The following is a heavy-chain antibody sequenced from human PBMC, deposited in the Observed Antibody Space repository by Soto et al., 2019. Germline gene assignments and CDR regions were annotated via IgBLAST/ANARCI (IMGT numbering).Heavy chain of an antibody. J-gene: IGHJ4*02. CDR2: ITWNSDRT. V-gene: IGHV3-43*01. CDR1: GFTFDDYT. Sequence: PGGSLRLSCAASGFTFDDYTMHWVRQTPGKGLEWVSLITWNSDRTYYADRVKGRFAISRDSTKNSLYLQMNSLRSEDTALYYCAKAKPTNHYESSVIDYWGRGTLVTVSS. CDR3: AKAKPTNHYESSVIDY. D-gene: IGHD3-22*01.